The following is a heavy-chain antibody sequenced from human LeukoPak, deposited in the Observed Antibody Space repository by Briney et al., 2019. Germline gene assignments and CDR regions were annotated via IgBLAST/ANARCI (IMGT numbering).Heavy chain of an antibody. CDR1: GFSLSSYS. Sequence: SGGSLRLSCAASGFSLSSYSMHWVRQAPGKGLEWAAVISFYGNNEYYPDSLKGRFTIARDNSKNTVYLQMDSLTYEDTAIYYCARALAGAPFDLWGRGTLVAVSS. CDR2: ISFYGNNE. CDR3: ARALAGAPFDL. V-gene: IGHV3-30*04. J-gene: IGHJ2*01. D-gene: IGHD3-10*01.